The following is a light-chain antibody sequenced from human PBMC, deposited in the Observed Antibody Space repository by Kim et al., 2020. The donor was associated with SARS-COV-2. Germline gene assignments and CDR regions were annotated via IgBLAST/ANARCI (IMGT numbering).Light chain of an antibody. V-gene: IGLV2-11*03. Sequence: GQSVTISCFGTSGDIGNSNSVSWYQQNSGQAPRLIIYDDSDRPSGVPARFSGSKSANMASLTISGPRSEDEADYYCCSTSNTLDYVFGSGTKVTVL. CDR2: DDS. CDR1: SGDIGNSNS. J-gene: IGLJ1*01. CDR3: CSTSNTLDYV.